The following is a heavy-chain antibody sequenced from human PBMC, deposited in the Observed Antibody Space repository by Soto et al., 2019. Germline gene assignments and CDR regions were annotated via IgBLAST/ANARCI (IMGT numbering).Heavy chain of an antibody. V-gene: IGHV4-39*01. CDR1: GGSIISSPDW. CDR2: IYRDGAT. D-gene: IGHD6-6*01. J-gene: IGHJ4*02. Sequence: SETLSLTCTVSGGSIISSPDWWGWVHQPPGKGPEWIASIYRDGATYYNPSLNSRVTVFVDSSKNQFSLKLTSVTAADTAIYYCARRAGSSFFTYWCQGTRVTVSS. CDR3: ARRAGSSFFTY.